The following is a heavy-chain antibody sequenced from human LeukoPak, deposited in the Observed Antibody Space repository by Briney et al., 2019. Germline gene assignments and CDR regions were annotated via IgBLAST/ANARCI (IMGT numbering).Heavy chain of an antibody. CDR2: IYYSGST. J-gene: IGHJ5*02. CDR1: GGSISSYY. V-gene: IGHV4-59*12. CDR3: ARSQFYGSGSYQGRWFDP. Sequence: SETLSLTCTVSGGSISSYYWSWIRQPPGKGLEWIGYIYYSGSTNYNPSLKSRVTMSVDTSKNQISLKLSSVTAADTAVYYCARSQFYGSGSYQGRWFDPWGQGTLVTVSS. D-gene: IGHD3-10*01.